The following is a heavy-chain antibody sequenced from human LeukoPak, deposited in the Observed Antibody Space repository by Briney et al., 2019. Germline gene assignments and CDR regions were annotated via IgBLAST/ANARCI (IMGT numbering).Heavy chain of an antibody. J-gene: IGHJ4*02. D-gene: IGHD3-10*01. Sequence: GGSQRLSCAASGFRFRSYGMHWVRQAPGKGLEWVAVISYDGNNKYYADSVKGRFTISRDNSKNTLYLQMNSLRAEDTAMYYCAKDLWFGESYFDYWGQGILVTVSS. CDR3: AKDLWFGESYFDY. V-gene: IGHV3-30*18. CDR1: GFRFRSYG. CDR2: ISYDGNNK.